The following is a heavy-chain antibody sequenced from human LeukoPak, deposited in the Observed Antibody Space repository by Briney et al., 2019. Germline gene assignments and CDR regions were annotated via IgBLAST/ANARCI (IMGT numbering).Heavy chain of an antibody. CDR1: GYSFTSYW. CDR2: IDPSDSYT. CDR3: ARQGGATPGY. V-gene: IGHV5-10-1*01. D-gene: IGHD1-26*01. Sequence: GESLKISCKGSGYSFTSYWIGWVRQIPGKGLEWMGRIDPSDSYTNYSPSFEGHVTISADRSTNTAYLQWSSLKASDTAMYYCARQGGATPGYWGQGTLVTVSS. J-gene: IGHJ4*02.